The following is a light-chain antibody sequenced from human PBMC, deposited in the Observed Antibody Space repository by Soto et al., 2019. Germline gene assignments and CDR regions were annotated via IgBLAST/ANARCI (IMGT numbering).Light chain of an antibody. V-gene: IGLV2-18*01. CDR2: EAS. CDR1: STDFVSYNR. Sequence: QSALTQPPSVSGSPGQSVTISCTGTSTDFVSYNRVSWYQQPPGTAPKLIIYEASNRPSGVPDRFSGSKSGNTASLTISGLQVADDADYYCSLYTSENTYVFGTGTKLTVL. CDR3: SLYTSENTYV. J-gene: IGLJ1*01.